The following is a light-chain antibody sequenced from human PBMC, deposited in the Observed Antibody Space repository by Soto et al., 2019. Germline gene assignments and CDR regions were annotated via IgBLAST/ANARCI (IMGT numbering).Light chain of an antibody. CDR1: SSDVGGYNY. CDR2: DVS. Sequence: QSVLTQPRSVSGSPGQSVTISCTGTSSDVGGYNYVSWYLQHPGEAPKVMIYDVSKRPSGVPDRFSGSKSGNTASLTISGLQSEDEADYYCCSFAGNYIYVFGTGTKVTVL. CDR3: CSFAGNYIYV. V-gene: IGLV2-11*01. J-gene: IGLJ1*01.